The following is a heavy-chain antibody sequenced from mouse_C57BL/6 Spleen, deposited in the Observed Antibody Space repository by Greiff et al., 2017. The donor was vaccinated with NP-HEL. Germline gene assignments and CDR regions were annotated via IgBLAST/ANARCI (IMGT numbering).Heavy chain of an antibody. CDR2: IDPSDSYT. Sequence: VQLQQPGAELVKPGASVKLSCKASGYTFTSYWMQWVKQRPGQGLEWIGEIDPSDSYTNYNQKFKGKATLTVDTSSSTAYMQLSSLTSEDSAVYYCARKEELDYWGQGTTLTVSS. CDR3: ARKEELDY. CDR1: GYTFTSYW. V-gene: IGHV1-50*01. J-gene: IGHJ2*01.